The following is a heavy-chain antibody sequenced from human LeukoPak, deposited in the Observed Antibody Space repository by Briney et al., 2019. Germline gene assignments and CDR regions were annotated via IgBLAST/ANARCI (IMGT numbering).Heavy chain of an antibody. V-gene: IGHV3-30*02. Sequence: GGSLRLSCAASGFTFRNYGMHWVRQAPGKGLEWMSFIRSDGSTKYYAASVKGRFSISRDNSKNTLYLQMNSLRAEDTAVYYCAKDSPSAPVTSVWGQGTLVTVSS. D-gene: IGHD4-17*01. CDR3: AKDSPSAPVTSV. CDR1: GFTFRNYG. J-gene: IGHJ4*02. CDR2: IRSDGSTK.